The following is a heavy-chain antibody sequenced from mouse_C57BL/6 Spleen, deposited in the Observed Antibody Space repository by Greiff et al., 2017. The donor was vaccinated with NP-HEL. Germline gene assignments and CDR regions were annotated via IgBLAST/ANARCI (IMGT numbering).Heavy chain of an antibody. J-gene: IGHJ4*01. CDR2: ISDGGSYT. D-gene: IGHD2-4*01. Sequence: EVKVEESGGGLVKPGGSLKLSCAASGFTFSSYAMSWVRQTPEKRLEWVATISDGGSYTYYPDNVKGRFTISRDNAKNNLYLQMSHLKSEDTAMYYCASYDYDDAMDYWGQGTSVTVSS. CDR3: ASYDYDDAMDY. V-gene: IGHV5-4*03. CDR1: GFTFSSYA.